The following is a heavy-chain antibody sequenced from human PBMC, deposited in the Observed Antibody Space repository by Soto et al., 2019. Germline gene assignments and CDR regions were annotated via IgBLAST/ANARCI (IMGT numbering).Heavy chain of an antibody. CDR1: GFTFKNYD. Sequence: EVQLLESGGGLVQPGGSLRLSCVASGFTFKNYDMRWVRQAPGKGLEWVSGISGSGAITYYADSVRGRFTISRDNSKNKLYLQLNSLRAEDTAIYYCAKDRQFRSYYESAGHYNNWGQGTLVTVSS. V-gene: IGHV3-23*01. CDR2: ISGSGAIT. CDR3: AKDRQFRSYYESAGHYNN. D-gene: IGHD3-9*01. J-gene: IGHJ4*02.